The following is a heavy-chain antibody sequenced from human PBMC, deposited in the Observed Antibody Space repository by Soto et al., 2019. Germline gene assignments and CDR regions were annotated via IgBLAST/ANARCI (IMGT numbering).Heavy chain of an antibody. CDR3: ARDPNGDWLGAFDF. V-gene: IGHV3-23*01. D-gene: IGHD4-17*01. CDR1: EFTFSSYF. J-gene: IGHJ3*01. Sequence: EVQLLEPGGGLVQPGGSLRLSCAASEFTFSSYFMTWVRQAPGKGLDWVSSISGNGGRTYYADSVKGRFTISRDNCKNTQYLQMNSLRAEDTAVYYCARDPNGDWLGAFDFWGQKTMVTVSS. CDR2: ISGNGGRT.